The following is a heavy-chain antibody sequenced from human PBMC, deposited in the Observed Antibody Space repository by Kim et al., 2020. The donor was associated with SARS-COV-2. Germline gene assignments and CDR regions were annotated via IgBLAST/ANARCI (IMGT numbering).Heavy chain of an antibody. Sequence: SETLSLTCAVYGGSFSGYYWSWIRQPPGKGLEWIGEINHSGSTNYNPSLKSRVTISVDTSENQFSLKLSSVTAADTAVYYCARGVDTAMGTFDYWGQGTLVTVSS. CDR1: GGSFSGYY. CDR2: INHSGST. D-gene: IGHD5-18*01. V-gene: IGHV4-34*01. CDR3: ARGVDTAMGTFDY. J-gene: IGHJ4*02.